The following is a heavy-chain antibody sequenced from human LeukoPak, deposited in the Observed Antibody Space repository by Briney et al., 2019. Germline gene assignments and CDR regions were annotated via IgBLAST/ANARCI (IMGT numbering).Heavy chain of an antibody. Sequence: GASVKVSCKVSEYTPTELSMHWVRQAPGKGLEWMGGFDPEDGETIYAQKFQGRVTMTEDTSTDTAYMELSSLRSEDTAMYYCATVSYYYDSSGYRGYFQHWGQGTLVTVSS. CDR3: ATVSYYYDSSGYRGYFQH. J-gene: IGHJ1*01. V-gene: IGHV1-24*01. D-gene: IGHD3-22*01. CDR2: FDPEDGET. CDR1: EYTPTELS.